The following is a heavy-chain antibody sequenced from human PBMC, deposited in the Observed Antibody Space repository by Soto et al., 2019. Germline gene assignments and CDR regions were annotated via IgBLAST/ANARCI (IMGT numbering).Heavy chain of an antibody. CDR1: GFTFSRYA. D-gene: IGHD1-26*01. CDR2: ISPDGGNT. V-gene: IGHV3-64*01. Sequence: EVQLVESGGGLVQPGGSLRLSCAASGFTFSRYAMHWVRQAPGKGLEFVSAISPDGGNTYYANSVKVRFTISSDNSKSTLYLQMGSLRADDLAIYYCARGQTWAHFDYWGQGILVTVSS. J-gene: IGHJ4*02. CDR3: ARGQTWAHFDY.